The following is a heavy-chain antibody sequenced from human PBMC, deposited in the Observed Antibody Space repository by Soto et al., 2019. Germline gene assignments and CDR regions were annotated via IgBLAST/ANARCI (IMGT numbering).Heavy chain of an antibody. D-gene: IGHD6-13*01. Sequence: QVQLVESGGGVVQPGRSLRLSCAASGFTFSSYGMHWVRQAPGKGLEWVAVISYDGRNKYYADSVKGRFTISRDNSKNTLYLQMNSLRAEDTAVYYCAKTAAAGRSLYYFDYWGQGTLVTVSS. V-gene: IGHV3-30*18. CDR1: GFTFSSYG. CDR3: AKTAAAGRSLYYFDY. J-gene: IGHJ4*02. CDR2: ISYDGRNK.